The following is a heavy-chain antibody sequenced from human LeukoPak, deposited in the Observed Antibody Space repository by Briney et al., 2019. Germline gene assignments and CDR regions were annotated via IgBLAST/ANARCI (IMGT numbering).Heavy chain of an antibody. CDR3: AKGCGSGSYAHYYYYMDV. CDR1: GFTFSSYW. D-gene: IGHD3-10*01. J-gene: IGHJ6*03. Sequence: GGSLRLSCAASGFTFSSYWMSWVRQAPGKGLEWVSAISGSGGSTYYADSVKGRFTISRDNSKNTLYLQMNSLRAEDTAVYYCAKGCGSGSYAHYYYYMDVWGKGTTVTISS. CDR2: ISGSGGST. V-gene: IGHV3-23*01.